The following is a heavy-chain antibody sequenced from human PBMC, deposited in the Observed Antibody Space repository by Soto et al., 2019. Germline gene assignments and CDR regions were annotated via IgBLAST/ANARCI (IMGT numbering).Heavy chain of an antibody. CDR3: SHRGSSWSPFRY. D-gene: IGHD6-13*01. CDR1: GFSRSTSGVG. J-gene: IGHJ4*02. Sequence: XGPPQANPTQSLTLTCTFSGFSRSTSGVGVGWIRQPPGKALECLALIYWDDDKRYSPSLKSRLTITKDTSKNQVVLTMTNMEPVDTATYYCSHRGSSWSPFRYWGQGTLVTASS. CDR2: IYWDDDK. V-gene: IGHV2-5*02.